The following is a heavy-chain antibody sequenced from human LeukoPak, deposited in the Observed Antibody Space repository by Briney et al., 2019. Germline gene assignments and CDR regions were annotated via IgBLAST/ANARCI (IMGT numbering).Heavy chain of an antibody. Sequence: ASVKVSCKASGYTFTGYYMHWVRQAPGQGLEWMGWINPNSGGTNYAQKFQGRVTMTRDTSISTAYMELSRLRSDDTAVYYCARDSATWIATEGYWGQGTLVTVSS. J-gene: IGHJ4*02. CDR2: INPNSGGT. V-gene: IGHV1-2*02. CDR1: GYTFTGYY. CDR3: ARDSATWIATEGY. D-gene: IGHD2-2*03.